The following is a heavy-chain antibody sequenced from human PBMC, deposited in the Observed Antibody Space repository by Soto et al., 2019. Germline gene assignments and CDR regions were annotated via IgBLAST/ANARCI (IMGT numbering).Heavy chain of an antibody. V-gene: IGHV4-34*01. Sequence: SETLSLTCAVYGGSFSGYYWSWIRQPPGKGLEWIGEINHSGSTNYNPSLKSRVTISVDTSKNQFSLKLSSVTAADTAVYYCARMITFGRVIVISWFDPWGQGTLVTVSS. CDR1: GGSFSGYY. CDR2: INHSGST. J-gene: IGHJ5*02. CDR3: ARMITFGRVIVISWFDP. D-gene: IGHD3-16*02.